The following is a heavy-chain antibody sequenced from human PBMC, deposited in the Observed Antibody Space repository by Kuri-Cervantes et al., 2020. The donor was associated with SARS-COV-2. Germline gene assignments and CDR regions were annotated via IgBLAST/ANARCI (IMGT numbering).Heavy chain of an antibody. CDR2: IYYSGST. CDR3: SRASYGMDV. J-gene: IGHJ6*02. Sequence: SETLSLTCTVSGGSISSDFWNWIRQPPEKGLEWIGYIYYSGSTKYNPSLKSRVTISVDTSKNQFSLRVSSVTTADTAVYYCSRASYGMDVWGQGTTVTVSS. CDR1: GGSISSDF. V-gene: IGHV4-59*01.